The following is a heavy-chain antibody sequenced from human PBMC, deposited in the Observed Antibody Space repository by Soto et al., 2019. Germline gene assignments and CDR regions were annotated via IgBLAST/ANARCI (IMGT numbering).Heavy chain of an antibody. CDR1: GFTFSSYI. CDR2: ISSSSSYI. D-gene: IGHD2-15*01. V-gene: IGHV3-21*01. CDR3: ARGGSGCSGGSCYRGGYYYYYMDV. Sequence: EVQLVESGGGLVKPGGSLRLSCAASGFTFSSYIMNWVRQAPGKGLEWVSSISSSSSYIYYADSVKGRFTISRDNAKNSRYLQMNSLRAEDTAVYYCARGGSGCSGGSCYRGGYYYYYMDVWGKGTTVTVSS. J-gene: IGHJ6*03.